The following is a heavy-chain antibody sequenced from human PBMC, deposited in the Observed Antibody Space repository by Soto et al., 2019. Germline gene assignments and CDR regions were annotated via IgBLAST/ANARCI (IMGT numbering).Heavy chain of an antibody. J-gene: IGHJ3*02. CDR2: IYYSGST. V-gene: IGHV4-39*01. CDR3: ARTYYYDSSGYYYRAFDI. Sequence: SETLSLTCTVSGGSISSSGYYWGWVRQPPGKGLEWIGSIYYSGSTYYNPSLKSRVTISVDTSKNQFSLKLSSVTAADTAVYYCARTYYYDSSGYYYRAFDIWGQGTMVTVSS. D-gene: IGHD3-22*01. CDR1: GGSISSSGYY.